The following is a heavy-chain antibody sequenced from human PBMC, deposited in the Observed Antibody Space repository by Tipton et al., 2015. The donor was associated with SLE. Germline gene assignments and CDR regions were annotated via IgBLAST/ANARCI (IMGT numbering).Heavy chain of an antibody. J-gene: IGHJ4*02. CDR3: ARDSHTDYGDSYVDS. D-gene: IGHD4-17*01. CDR1: GVSISRGSYF. CDR2: IFSTGIT. Sequence: TLSLTCSVSGVSISRGSYFWTWIRQPAGKGLEWVGHIFSTGITDYNPSLKSRVSISADTSKNQFSLNLDSMTAADTAVYYCARDSHTDYGDSYVDSWGQGTLVTVSS. V-gene: IGHV4-61*09.